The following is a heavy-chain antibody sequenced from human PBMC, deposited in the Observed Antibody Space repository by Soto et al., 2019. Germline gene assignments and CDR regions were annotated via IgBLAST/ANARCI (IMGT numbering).Heavy chain of an antibody. J-gene: IGHJ2*01. V-gene: IGHV3-30-3*01. Sequence: QVQLVESGGGVVQPGRSLRLSCAASGFTFSSYAMHWVRQAPGKGLEWVAVISYDGSNKYYADSVKGRFPSCRDNSKNTLYLHMNSLRAEDTAVYYCARDPLWGTAMILWYFDLWGRGNLVTVSS. CDR2: ISYDGSNK. D-gene: IGHD5-18*01. CDR1: GFTFSSYA. CDR3: ARDPLWGTAMILWYFDL.